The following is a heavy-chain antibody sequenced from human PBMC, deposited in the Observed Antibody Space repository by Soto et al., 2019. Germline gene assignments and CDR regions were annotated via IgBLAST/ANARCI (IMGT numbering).Heavy chain of an antibody. V-gene: IGHV3-7*01. CDR2: IKQDGSEK. CDR3: AKGKTNYYYYYMDV. CDR1: GFTFSSYW. J-gene: IGHJ6*03. Sequence: GGSLRLSCAASGFTFSSYWMSWVRQAPGKGLEWVANIKQDGSEKYYVDSVKGRFTISRDNAKNSLYLQMNSLRAEDTAVYYCAKGKTNYYYYYMDVWGKGTTVTVSS.